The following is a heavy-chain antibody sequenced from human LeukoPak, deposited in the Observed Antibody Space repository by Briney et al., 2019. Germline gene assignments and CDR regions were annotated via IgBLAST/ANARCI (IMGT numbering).Heavy chain of an antibody. D-gene: IGHD1-7*01. CDR3: ARDLGTSLVDY. V-gene: IGHV1-18*01. CDR1: GYTFTIYG. J-gene: IGHJ4*02. Sequence: AASVTVSYKASGYTFTIYGISWVRQAPGQGRERMGWISAYSGNTNYAQKLQGRVTITTDTSTSTAYMELRSLRSDDTAVYYCARDLGTSLVDYWGQGTLVTVSS. CDR2: ISAYSGNT.